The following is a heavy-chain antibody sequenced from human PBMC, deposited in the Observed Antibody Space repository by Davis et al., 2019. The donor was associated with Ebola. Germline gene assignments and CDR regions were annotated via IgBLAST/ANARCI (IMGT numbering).Heavy chain of an antibody. CDR3: ARVSSWVGGGDSSVP. Sequence: SVKVSCKASGGTFSSYTISWVRQAPGQGLEWMGRIIPILGIASYAQNFQDRVTMTTDTSTTTAYMELRSLTSDDTAVYYCARVSSWVGGGDSSVPWGQGTLVTVSS. CDR1: GGTFSSYT. V-gene: IGHV1-69*02. J-gene: IGHJ5*02. CDR2: IIPILGIA. D-gene: IGHD3-10*01.